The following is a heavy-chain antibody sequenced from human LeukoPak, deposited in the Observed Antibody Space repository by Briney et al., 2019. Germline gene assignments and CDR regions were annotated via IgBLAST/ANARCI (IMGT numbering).Heavy chain of an antibody. V-gene: IGHV4-34*01. CDR3: ARVAAAGFFDY. D-gene: IGHD6-13*01. J-gene: IGHJ4*02. Sequence: SETLSLTCAVYGGSFSGYYWSWIRQPPGKGLEWIGEINHSGSTNYNPSLKSRVTISVDTSKNQFSPKLSSVTAADTAVYYCARVAAAGFFDYWGQGTLVTVSS. CDR1: GGSFSGYY. CDR2: INHSGST.